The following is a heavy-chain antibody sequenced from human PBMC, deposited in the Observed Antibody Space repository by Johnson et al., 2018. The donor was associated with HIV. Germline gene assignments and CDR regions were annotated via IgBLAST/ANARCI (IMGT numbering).Heavy chain of an antibody. CDR3: ARASSIAARGADAFDI. J-gene: IGHJ3*02. CDR1: GFTFSSYA. D-gene: IGHD6-6*01. CDR2: ISYDGSNK. Sequence: QVQLVESGGGVVQPGRSLRLSCAASGFTFSSYAMHWVRQAPGKGLEWVAVISYDGSNKYYADSVKGRFTISRDNSKNTLYLQMNSLRAEDTAVDYCARASSIAARGADAFDIWGQGTMVTVSS. V-gene: IGHV3-30-3*01.